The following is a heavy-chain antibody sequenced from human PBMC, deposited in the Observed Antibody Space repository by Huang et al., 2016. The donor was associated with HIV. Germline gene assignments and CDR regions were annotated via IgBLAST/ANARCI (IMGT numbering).Heavy chain of an antibody. CDR3: ARARGYYYYGMDV. Sequence: QVQLVPSGAEVKKSGASVQVSCKASGYTFTSYGISLVRQAPGQGLEWKGWRSPYNGTPNYAQKHQGRVTRTTDTSTSTADMERGSRSSDDTSVYYWARARGYYYYGMDVWGQGTTVTVSS. CDR1: GYTFTSYG. CDR2: RSPYNGTP. J-gene: IGHJ6*02. V-gene: IGHV1-18*04.